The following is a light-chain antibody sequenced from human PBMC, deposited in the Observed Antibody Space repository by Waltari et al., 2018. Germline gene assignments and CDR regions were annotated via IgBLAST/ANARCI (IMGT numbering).Light chain of an antibody. V-gene: IGLV3-21*04. CDR1: KLVSKS. J-gene: IGLJ3*02. CDR3: QVWDSSTDHSWV. CDR2: YDH. Sequence: SYVLTQPPSVSVAPGETARITCRGDKLVSKSEPWYQQRPGQAPVLVISYDHDRPSGIPERCSGSKSGNTATLTIIRVEAGDAADYYCQVWDSSTDHSWVFGGGTRLTVL.